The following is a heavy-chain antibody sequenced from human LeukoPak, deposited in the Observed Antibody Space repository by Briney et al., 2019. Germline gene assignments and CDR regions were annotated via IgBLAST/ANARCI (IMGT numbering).Heavy chain of an antibody. J-gene: IGHJ6*02. D-gene: IGHD2-2*01. CDR3: ARVDCSSTSCSNYYYGMDV. Sequence: SETLSLTCTVSGGSISSYYWSWIRQAAGKGLEWIGRIYTSGSTNYNPSLKSRVTMSVDTSKNQFSLKLSSVTAADTAVYYCARVDCSSTSCSNYYYGMDVWGQGTTVTVSS. CDR2: IYTSGST. V-gene: IGHV4-4*07. CDR1: GGSISSYY.